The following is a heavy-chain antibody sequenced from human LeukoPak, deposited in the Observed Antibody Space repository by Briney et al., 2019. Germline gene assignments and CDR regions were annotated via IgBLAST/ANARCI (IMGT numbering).Heavy chain of an antibody. J-gene: IGHJ4*02. D-gene: IGHD3-22*01. CDR3: ARAYVGNYYDSSGYDY. V-gene: IGHV4-30-4*01. CDR2: IYYSGST. CDR1: GGSISSGDYY. Sequence: SQTLSLTCTVSGGSISSGDYYWSWIRQPPGKGLEWIGYIYYSGSTYYNPSLKSRVTISVDTSKNQFSLKLSSVTAAGTAVYYCARAYVGNYYDSSGYDYWGQGTLVTVSS.